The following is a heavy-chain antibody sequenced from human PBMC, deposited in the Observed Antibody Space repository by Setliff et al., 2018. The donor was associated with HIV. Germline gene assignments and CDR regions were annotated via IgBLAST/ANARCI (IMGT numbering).Heavy chain of an antibody. Sequence: GESLKISCKGSGYSFTNYWIGWVRQMPGKGPEWMAIIYPDDSDTRYSPSFQGQVTISADNSITTAYLQWSSLKASDTAMYYCVRRKSSGWYADYWGQGTLVTVSS. D-gene: IGHD6-19*01. CDR2: IYPDDSDT. CDR1: GYSFTNYW. V-gene: IGHV5-51*01. CDR3: VRRKSSGWYADY. J-gene: IGHJ4*02.